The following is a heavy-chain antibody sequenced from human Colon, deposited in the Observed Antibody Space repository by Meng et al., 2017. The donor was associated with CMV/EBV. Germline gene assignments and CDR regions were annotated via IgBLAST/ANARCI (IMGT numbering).Heavy chain of an antibody. CDR1: GFIFSGSA. D-gene: IGHD6-19*01. Sequence: GGSLGLSGAGSGFIFSGSAMHWVRQASGKGLEWVGRIRTRPNGYATAYAESVEGRFTISRDDSENTAYLEMNSVRTEDTAVYYCAVLAVAEPISYWGQGTLVTVSS. J-gene: IGHJ4*02. V-gene: IGHV3-73*01. CDR2: IRTRPNGYAT. CDR3: AVLAVAEPISY.